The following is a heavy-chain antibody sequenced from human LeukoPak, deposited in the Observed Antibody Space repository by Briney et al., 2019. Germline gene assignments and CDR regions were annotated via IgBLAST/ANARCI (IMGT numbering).Heavy chain of an antibody. CDR2: IYYNGST. V-gene: IGHV4-39*01. CDR3: ARHRGGNSRWYFDY. Sequence: SETLSLTCTVSGGSISSSYYWGRIRQPPGKGPEWIGSIYYNGSTYYNPSLKSRVTISVDTSKNQFSLKLSSVTAADTAVYYCARHRGGNSRWYFDYWGQGTLVTVSS. D-gene: IGHD4-23*01. CDR1: GGSISSSYY. J-gene: IGHJ4*02.